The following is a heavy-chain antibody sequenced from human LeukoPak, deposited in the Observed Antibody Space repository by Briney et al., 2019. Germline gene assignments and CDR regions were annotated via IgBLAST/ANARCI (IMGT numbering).Heavy chain of an antibody. Sequence: GGSLRLSCAASGFTFTNYAMTWVRQAPGKGLEWVSSMTNSGRDIYYADSVKGRFTIPRDNYKNTLYLQMNSLRADDTAVYYCARDPNGNYVGAFDFQPWGQGTLVTVSS. CDR3: ARDPNGNYVGAFDFQP. V-gene: IGHV3-23*01. J-gene: IGHJ1*01. CDR1: GFTFTNYA. D-gene: IGHD4-17*01. CDR2: MTNSGRDI.